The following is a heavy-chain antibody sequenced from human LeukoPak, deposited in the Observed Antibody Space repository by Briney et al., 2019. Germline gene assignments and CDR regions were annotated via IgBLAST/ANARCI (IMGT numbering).Heavy chain of an antibody. CDR2: MSSSGSTI. CDR1: GFTFSDYY. D-gene: IGHD3-10*01. CDR3: ARDGRYYYGSGSYI. Sequence: GGSLRLSCAASGFTFSDYYMSWIRQAPGKGLEWVSYMSSSGSTIYYADSVKGRFTISRDNAKNSLYLQMNSLRVEDTAVYYCARDGRYYYGSGSYIWGQGTLVTVSS. J-gene: IGHJ4*02. V-gene: IGHV3-11*01.